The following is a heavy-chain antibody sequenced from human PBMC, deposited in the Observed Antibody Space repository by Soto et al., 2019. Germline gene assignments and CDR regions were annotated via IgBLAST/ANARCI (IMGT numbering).Heavy chain of an antibody. CDR2: VRGWGGGT. CDR3: SNSHPNEYSCFRTHDY. Sequence: GGYLGLASAAPRFTLSNYPMWWARQAPGNGLEWVSSVRGWGGGTDYAKSVKGRFTISRDNSKNTIYLQMNSLRADDMAVYYCSNSHPNEYSCFRTHDYWGQGT. V-gene: IGHV3-23*01. CDR1: RFTLSNYP. D-gene: IGHD5-12*01. J-gene: IGHJ4*02.